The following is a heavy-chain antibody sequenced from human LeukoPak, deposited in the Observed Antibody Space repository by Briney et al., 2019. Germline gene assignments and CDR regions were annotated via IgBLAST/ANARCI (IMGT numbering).Heavy chain of an antibody. D-gene: IGHD2-2*03. J-gene: IGHJ5*02. CDR2: INPNSGGT. CDR3: ARSPLGYCSSTSCYSWWFDP. CDR1: GYTFTGYY. V-gene: IGHV1-2*02. Sequence: ASVKVSCKASGYTFTGYYMHWVRQAPGQELEWMGWINPNSGGTNYAQKFQGRVTMTRDTSISTAYMELSRLRSDDTAVYYCARSPLGYCSSTSCYSWWFDPWGQGTLVTVSS.